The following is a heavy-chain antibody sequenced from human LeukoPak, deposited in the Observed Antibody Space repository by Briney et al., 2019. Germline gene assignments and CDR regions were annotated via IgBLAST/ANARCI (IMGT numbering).Heavy chain of an antibody. CDR2: IQPSGGST. CDR3: ARGGTTVVRTFDN. CDR1: GYTFTSYY. D-gene: IGHD4-23*01. V-gene: IGHV1-46*01. J-gene: IGHJ4*02. Sequence: ASVKVSCKTSGYTFTSYYMHWVRPAPGQGLEWMGIIQPSGGSTKYAQKLQGRVTMTRDTSTDTVYMEVSSLRSEDTAVYYCARGGTTVVRTFDNWGQGTLVIVSS.